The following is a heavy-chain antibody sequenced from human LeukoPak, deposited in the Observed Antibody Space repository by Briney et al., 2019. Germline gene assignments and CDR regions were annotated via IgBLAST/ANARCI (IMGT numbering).Heavy chain of an antibody. CDR1: GFTFSDYY. J-gene: IGHJ6*02. CDR3: ARAPHYSNYGPYYYGMDV. D-gene: IGHD4-11*01. CDR2: ISSSSSYT. V-gene: IGHV3-11*06. Sequence: GVSLRLSCAASGFTFSDYYMSRIRQAPGKGLEWVSYISSSSSYTNYADSVKGRFTISRDNAKNSLYLQMNSLRAEDTAVYYCARAPHYSNYGPYYYGMDVWGQGTTVTVSS.